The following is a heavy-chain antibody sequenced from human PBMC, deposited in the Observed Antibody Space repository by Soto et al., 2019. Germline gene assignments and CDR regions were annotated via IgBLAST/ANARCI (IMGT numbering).Heavy chain of an antibody. CDR3: ARKRKRDCTNGVCYIGAFDI. CDR2: IIPIFGTA. J-gene: IGHJ3*02. Sequence: SVKVSCKASGGTFSSYAISWVRQAPGQGLEWMGGIIPIFGTANYAQKFQGRVTITADKSTSTAYMELSSLRSEDTAVYYCARKRKRDCTNGVCYIGAFDIWGQGTMVTVSS. V-gene: IGHV1-69*06. CDR1: GGTFSSYA. D-gene: IGHD2-8*01.